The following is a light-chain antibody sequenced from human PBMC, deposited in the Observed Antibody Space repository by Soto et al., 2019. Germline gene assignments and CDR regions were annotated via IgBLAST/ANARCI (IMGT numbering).Light chain of an antibody. CDR3: QHYNQAPWA. Sequence: VQMTQSPSSLSASVGDRVTITCRASQDVYTFLAWYRQRPGRAPELLIYDASTLQGGVPSRFSGDGFGTHFILTISSLQPEGVATYSCQHYNQAPWAFGQGTKV. CDR2: DAS. V-gene: IGKV1-27*01. J-gene: IGKJ1*01. CDR1: QDVYTF.